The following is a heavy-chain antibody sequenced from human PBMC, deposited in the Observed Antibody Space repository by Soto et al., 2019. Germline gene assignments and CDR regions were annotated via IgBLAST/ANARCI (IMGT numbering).Heavy chain of an antibody. CDR2: ISSSSSYI. CDR1: GFTFSSYS. CDR3: ARGYSGSYVDDY. J-gene: IGHJ4*02. Sequence: EVQLVESGGGLVKPGGSLRLSCAASGFTFSSYSMNWVRQAPGKGLEWVSSISSSSSYIYYADSVKGRFTISRDSAKNSLYLQMNSLRAEDTAVYYCARGYSGSYVDDYWGQGTLVTVSS. V-gene: IGHV3-21*01. D-gene: IGHD1-26*01.